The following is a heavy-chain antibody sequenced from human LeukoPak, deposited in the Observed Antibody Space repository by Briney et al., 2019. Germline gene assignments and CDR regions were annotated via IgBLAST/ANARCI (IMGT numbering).Heavy chain of an antibody. Sequence: GASVKVSCKASGYTFTGYYMHWVRQAPGQGLEWMGWINPNSGGTNYAQKFQGRVTMTRDTSISTAYMELSRLRSDDTAVYYCARADPYYYDSSGPSVVAFDIWGQGTMVTVSS. CDR2: INPNSGGT. J-gene: IGHJ3*02. D-gene: IGHD3-22*01. CDR1: GYTFTGYY. V-gene: IGHV1-2*02. CDR3: ARADPYYYDSSGPSVVAFDI.